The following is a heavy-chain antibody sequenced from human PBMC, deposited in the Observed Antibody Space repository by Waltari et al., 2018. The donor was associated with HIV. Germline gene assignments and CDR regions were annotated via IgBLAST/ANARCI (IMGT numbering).Heavy chain of an antibody. CDR3: ASGQRRPYYYDSSGYYNWFDP. CDR1: GGSISSSSYY. V-gene: IGHV4-39*07. Sequence: QLQLQESGPGLVKPSETLSLTCTVSGGSISSSSYYWGWIRQPPGKGLEWLGSIYYSGSTYYNPSLKSRVTISVDTSKNQFSLKLSSVTAADTAVYYCASGQRRPYYYDSSGYYNWFDPWGQGTLVTVSS. CDR2: IYYSGST. D-gene: IGHD3-22*01. J-gene: IGHJ5*02.